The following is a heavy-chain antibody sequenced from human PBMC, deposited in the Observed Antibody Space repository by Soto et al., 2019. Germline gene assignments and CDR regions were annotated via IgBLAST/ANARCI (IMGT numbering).Heavy chain of an antibody. Sequence: GGSLRLSCTPSGFTLGDYGMSWFRQAPGKGLEWVGFIRSKANGGETQYAASVQGRFTISRDESKNIAYLEINSLKTEDTAVYYCARARDGYXFFLDYWGQGTLVTVS. CDR2: IRSKANGGET. CDR1: GFTLGDYG. J-gene: IGHJ4*01. D-gene: IGHD5-12*01. CDR3: ARARDGYXFFLDY. V-gene: IGHV3-49*03.